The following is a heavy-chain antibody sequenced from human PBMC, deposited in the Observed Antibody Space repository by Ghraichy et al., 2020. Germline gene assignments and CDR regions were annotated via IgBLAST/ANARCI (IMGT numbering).Heavy chain of an antibody. CDR1: GGSISGYY. CDR3: TRRLGDPQGMDV. CDR2: ISDSGDT. J-gene: IGHJ6*02. Sequence: SETLSLTCTVSGGSISGYYWSWIRQPPGKGLEWIGYISDSGDTNYNPSLKSRVTISVDTSKNQFSLRQTSVTAADTAIYYCTRRLGDPQGMDVWGQGTTVTVSS. V-gene: IGHV4-59*01. D-gene: IGHD3-16*01.